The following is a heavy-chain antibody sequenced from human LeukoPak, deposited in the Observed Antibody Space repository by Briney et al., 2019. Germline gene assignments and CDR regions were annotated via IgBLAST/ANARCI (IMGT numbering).Heavy chain of an antibody. CDR2: INHSGST. CDR1: GGSFSGYY. V-gene: IGHV4-34*01. D-gene: IGHD6-13*01. J-gene: IGHJ5*02. CDR3: ARGLGLPPRIAAAGPNNWFDP. Sequence: SETLSLTCAVYGGSFSGYYWSWIRQPPGKGLEWIGEINHSGSTNYNPSLKSRVTISVDTSKNQFSLKLSSVTAADTAVYCCARGLGLPPRIAAAGPNNWFDPWGQGTLVTVSS.